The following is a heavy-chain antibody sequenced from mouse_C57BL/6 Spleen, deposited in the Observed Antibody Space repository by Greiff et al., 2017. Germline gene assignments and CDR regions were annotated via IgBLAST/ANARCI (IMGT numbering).Heavy chain of an antibody. Sequence: VQLQQSGAELVRPGASVTLSCKASGYTFTDYEMHWVKQTPVHGLEWIGAIDPETGGTAYNQKFKGKDILTADKSSSTAYMELRSLTSEDSAVYYCTNYYGSPAWFAYWGQGTLVTVSA. CDR1: GYTFTDYE. J-gene: IGHJ3*01. D-gene: IGHD1-1*01. CDR3: TNYYGSPAWFAY. V-gene: IGHV1-15*01. CDR2: IDPETGGT.